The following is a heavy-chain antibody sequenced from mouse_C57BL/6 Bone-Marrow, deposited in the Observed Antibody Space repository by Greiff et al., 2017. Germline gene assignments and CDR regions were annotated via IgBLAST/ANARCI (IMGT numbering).Heavy chain of an antibody. Sequence: VQLQQSGPVLVKPGASVKMSCKASGYTFTDYYMNWVKQSHGKSLEWIGVINPYNGGTSYNQKFKGKATLTVDKSSSTAYMELNSLTSEDSAFYYCASRDGYYVWFAYWGQGTLVTVSA. D-gene: IGHD2-3*01. CDR3: ASRDGYYVWFAY. V-gene: IGHV1-19*01. J-gene: IGHJ3*01. CDR2: INPYNGGT. CDR1: GYTFTDYY.